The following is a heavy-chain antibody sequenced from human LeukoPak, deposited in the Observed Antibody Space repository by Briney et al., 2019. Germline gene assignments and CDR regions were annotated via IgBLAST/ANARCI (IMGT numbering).Heavy chain of an antibody. CDR1: GFISSSYA. J-gene: IGHJ4*02. V-gene: IGHV3-30*04. CDR2: ISYDGRNK. CDR3: ARDLHKGSVDNGCPDF. D-gene: IGHD5-24*01. Sequence: GGSLRLSSAASGFISSSYAMHWVRRAPRKGPEWVAVISYDGRNKNYAASVKGRFTISRDNSKKTLYLQMNSLRLEDTGVYYCARDLHKGSVDNGCPDFWGQGTLVTVSS.